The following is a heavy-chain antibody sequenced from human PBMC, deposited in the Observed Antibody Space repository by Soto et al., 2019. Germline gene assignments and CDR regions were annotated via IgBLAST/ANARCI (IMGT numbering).Heavy chain of an antibody. CDR3: ARGVRYYSSEKPANFDY. J-gene: IGHJ4*02. D-gene: IGHD2-21*01. Sequence: QVQLLESGGGLVNPGGPRSPPVPASGFPFSDYYMSWIGRAPGKGLECVAYISVSSTYANYGDSVEGRFTISRDNAENSLFLQMNSLRADDTAVYYCARGVRYYSSEKPANFDYWGQGALVTVSS. V-gene: IGHV3-11*05. CDR1: GFPFSDYY. CDR2: ISVSSTYA.